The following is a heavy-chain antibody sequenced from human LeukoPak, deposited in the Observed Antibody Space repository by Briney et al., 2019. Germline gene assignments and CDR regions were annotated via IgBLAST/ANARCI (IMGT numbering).Heavy chain of an antibody. D-gene: IGHD3-22*01. CDR1: GDSISSSIYY. J-gene: IGHJ4*02. CDR2: ISYSGSM. V-gene: IGHV4-39*01. CDR3: ARRSGSGYYFFDY. Sequence: SETLSLTCTVSGDSISSSIYYWGWIRQPPGKGLEWIGSISYSGSMYYNPSLKSRVTISVDTSKNQFSLKLSSVTAADTAVCYCARRSGSGYYFFDYWGQGTLVTVSS.